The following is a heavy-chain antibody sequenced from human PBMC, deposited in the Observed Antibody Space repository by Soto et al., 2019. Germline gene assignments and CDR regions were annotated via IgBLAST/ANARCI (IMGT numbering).Heavy chain of an antibody. CDR3: AADSPAWGAYAFDY. J-gene: IGHJ4*02. Sequence: EVQLAESGGDLVEPGGSLRLSCAASGFTFKTAWMNWVRQTPGKGLEWVGRIKSENDGGIIDYAAPVKGRFIISRDDSKNKVYLEMNSLLTEDTAVYYCAADSPAWGAYAFDYWGQGILVTVSS. CDR1: GFTFKTAW. V-gene: IGHV3-15*07. CDR2: IKSENDGGII. D-gene: IGHD3-16*01.